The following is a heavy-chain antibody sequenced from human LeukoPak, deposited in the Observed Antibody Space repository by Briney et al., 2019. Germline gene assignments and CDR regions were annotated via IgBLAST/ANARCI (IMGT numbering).Heavy chain of an antibody. CDR3: ARGDRYSSNWPFDI. J-gene: IGHJ4*02. V-gene: IGHV3-33*01. Sequence: GGSLRLSCAASGFTFSSYGMHWVRQAPGKGLEWVAVIWYDGSNKYYADSVKGRFTISRDNSKNTLYLQMNSLRAEDTAVYYCARGDRYSSNWPFDIWGQGTLVTVSS. D-gene: IGHD6-13*01. CDR2: IWYDGSNK. CDR1: GFTFSSYG.